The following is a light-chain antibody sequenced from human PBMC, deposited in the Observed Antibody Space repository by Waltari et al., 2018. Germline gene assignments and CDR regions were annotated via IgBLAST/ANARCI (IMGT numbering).Light chain of an antibody. CDR1: QSISSY. CDR3: QQYNRYST. J-gene: IGKJ1*01. Sequence: DIQMTQCPSHLSASVGDRVTITCRASQSISSYLAWYQQKPGKAPKLLISKASTLGSGVPARFSGSGSGTEFTLTISSLQPDDFATYYCQQYNRYSTFGQGTKVEIK. CDR2: KAS. V-gene: IGKV1-5*03.